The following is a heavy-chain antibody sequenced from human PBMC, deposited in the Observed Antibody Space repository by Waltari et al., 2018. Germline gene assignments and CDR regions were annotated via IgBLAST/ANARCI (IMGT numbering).Heavy chain of an antibody. Sequence: QLQLQESGPGLVHPSQTLSLTFTVTGGSISSCDYHWRGIRQPPRKGLEWIGYIYYSGITYYNPSLKSRVTISVDTSKNQFSLKLSSVTAADTAVYYCARTRLDSSGYYYPYYFDYWGQGTLVTVSS. D-gene: IGHD3-22*01. CDR1: GGSISSCDYH. CDR3: ARTRLDSSGYYYPYYFDY. CDR2: IYYSGIT. J-gene: IGHJ4*02. V-gene: IGHV4-30-4*08.